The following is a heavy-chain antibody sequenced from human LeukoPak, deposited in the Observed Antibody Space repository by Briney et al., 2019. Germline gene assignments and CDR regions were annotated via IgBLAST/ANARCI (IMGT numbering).Heavy chain of an antibody. CDR1: GYTFTTFG. V-gene: IGHV1-18*01. CDR3: VRDLGEYHRGWIFFDY. Sequence: ASVKVSCKASGYTFTTFGISWVRQAPGQGLEWMGWISAYNGKIDYAQKVQGRLTVTTYISASTAYMELRSLRSDDTALYYCVRDLGEYHRGWIFFDYWGQGSLVTVYS. J-gene: IGHJ4*02. D-gene: IGHD3-10*01. CDR2: ISAYNGKI.